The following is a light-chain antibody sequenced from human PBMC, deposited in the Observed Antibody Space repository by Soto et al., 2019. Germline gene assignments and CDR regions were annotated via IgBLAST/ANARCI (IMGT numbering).Light chain of an antibody. CDR1: RSLVYSDGNTY. J-gene: IGKJ2*01. CDR2: KVS. CDR3: MQGTHCPRT. Sequence: DAGMTQSPLSLPVTVGQPASISCRSSRSLVYSDGNTYLSWLQQRPGQTPRRLIYKVSSRDSGVPDRFSGSGSGTDFTLKISRVEAEDVGIYYCMQGTHCPRTFGQGTKLEIK. V-gene: IGKV2-30*01.